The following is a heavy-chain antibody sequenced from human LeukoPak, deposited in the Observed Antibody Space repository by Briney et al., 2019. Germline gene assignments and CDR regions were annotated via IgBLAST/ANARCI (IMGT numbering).Heavy chain of an antibody. CDR3: ARGNPISDY. Sequence: SETLSLTCAVSGYSISSGYYWGWIRQPPGKGREWIGSIYHSGSTYYNPSLKSRVTISVDTSKNQFSLKLSSVTAADTAVYYCARGNPISDYWGQGTLVTVSS. J-gene: IGHJ4*02. D-gene: IGHD2-21*01. CDR1: GYSISSGYY. CDR2: IYHSGST. V-gene: IGHV4-38-2*01.